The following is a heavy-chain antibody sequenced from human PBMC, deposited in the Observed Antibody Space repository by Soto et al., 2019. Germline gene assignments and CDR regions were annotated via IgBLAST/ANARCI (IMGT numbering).Heavy chain of an antibody. J-gene: IGHJ6*02. CDR1: GGTFSSYA. CDR2: IIPISGTA. CDR3: ARSQGSSTSLEIYYYYYYGMDV. D-gene: IGHD2-2*01. Sequence: QVQLVQSGAEVKKPGSSVKVSCKASGGTFSSYAISWVRQASGQGLEWMGGIIPISGTANYAQKFQSRVTITADESTSTAYMELSSLRSEDTAVYYCARSQGSSTSLEIYYYYYYGMDVWGQGTTVTVSS. V-gene: IGHV1-69*01.